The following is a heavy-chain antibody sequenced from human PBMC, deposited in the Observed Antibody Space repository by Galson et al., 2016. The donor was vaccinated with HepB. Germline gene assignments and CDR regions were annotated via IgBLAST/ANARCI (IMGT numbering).Heavy chain of an antibody. D-gene: IGHD2-8*02. Sequence: CAASGFIFGDYYMNWIRQAPGKGVEWISFISRSGGTIKYTVAVKGRFSVSRDNAKNSLYLQMNSLRTDDTAVYYCATLSFPGNVCGGRYFDFLCQGTLVTVSA. V-gene: IGHV3-11*01. CDR2: ISRSGGTI. CDR1: GFIFGDYY. J-gene: IGHJ4*01. CDR3: ATLSFPGNVCGGRYFDF.